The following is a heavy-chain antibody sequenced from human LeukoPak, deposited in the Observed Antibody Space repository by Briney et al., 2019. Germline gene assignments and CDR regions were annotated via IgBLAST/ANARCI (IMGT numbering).Heavy chain of an antibody. Sequence: PGGSLRLSCAASGFTSSDHYIDWVRQAPGKGLEWVGRMRDKANSYTTEYAASVKGRFTISRDDSKNSLYLQMNSLKTEDTAVYYCSRVADYWGQGILVTVSS. CDR3: SRVADY. CDR2: MRDKANSYTT. V-gene: IGHV3-72*01. J-gene: IGHJ4*02. CDR1: GFTSSDHY.